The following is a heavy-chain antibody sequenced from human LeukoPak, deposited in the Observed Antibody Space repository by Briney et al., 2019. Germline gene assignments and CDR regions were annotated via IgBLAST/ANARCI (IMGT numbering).Heavy chain of an antibody. CDR3: ATTSYYYDSPDY. J-gene: IGHJ4*02. Sequence: SETLSLTCTVSGYAISSGYYWGWIRQPPGKGLEWIGSIYYSWDTYYNPSLKSRVTISVDTSKNQFSLKLSSVTAADTAVYYCATTSYYYDSPDYWGQGTLVTVSS. CDR2: IYYSWDT. D-gene: IGHD3-22*01. CDR1: GYAISSGYY. V-gene: IGHV4-38-2*02.